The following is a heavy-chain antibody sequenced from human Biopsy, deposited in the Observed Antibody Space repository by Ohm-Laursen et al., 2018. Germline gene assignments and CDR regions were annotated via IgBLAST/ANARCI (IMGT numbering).Heavy chain of an antibody. J-gene: IGHJ4*02. CDR2: IIAVSGLV. V-gene: IGHV1-69*17. D-gene: IGHD3-3*01. CDR1: GGTFSNYA. Sequence: FSVKVSCKASGGTFSNYAISWVRQAPGEGLEWMGGIIAVSGLVNYAPKLQGRVSITADKSTTTAYMELSNLKSEDTAVYYCAIPFQYYDSWGGYPPFDHWGQGTLVTVSS. CDR3: AIPFQYYDSWGGYPPFDH.